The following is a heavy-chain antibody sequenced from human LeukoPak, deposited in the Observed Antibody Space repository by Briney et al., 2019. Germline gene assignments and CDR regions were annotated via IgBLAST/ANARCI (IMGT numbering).Heavy chain of an antibody. V-gene: IGHV3-74*01. Sequence: GGSLRLSCAASGFTFSSYWMHWVRQAPGKGLVWVSRINTDGSSTTYADSVKGRFTISRDNAKNTLYLQMNSLSAEDTAVYYCARGYSSSYRIDYWGQGTLVTVSS. CDR3: ARGYSSSYRIDY. J-gene: IGHJ4*02. D-gene: IGHD6-6*01. CDR1: GFTFSSYW. CDR2: INTDGSST.